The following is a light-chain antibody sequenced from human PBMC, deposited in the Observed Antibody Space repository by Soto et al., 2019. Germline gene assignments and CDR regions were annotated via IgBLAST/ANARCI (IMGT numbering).Light chain of an antibody. V-gene: IGKV1-9*01. Sequence: QMTQSPSSLSASVADRVTITCRASQDISIYLAWYQQKPGEAPKPLIYAASTLYGGVPSRFSGSGSGTDFALPITSLQAEDFATYYCPQLRMSPSTSGGGTKVDIK. CDR2: AAS. J-gene: IGKJ4*01. CDR3: PQLRMSPST. CDR1: QDISIY.